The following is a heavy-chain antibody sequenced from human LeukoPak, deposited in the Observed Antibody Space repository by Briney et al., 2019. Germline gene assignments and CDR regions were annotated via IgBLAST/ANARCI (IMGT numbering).Heavy chain of an antibody. CDR3: AKGVMVRGVIITNWFDP. V-gene: IGHV3-30*18. CDR2: ISYDGSNK. D-gene: IGHD3-10*01. CDR1: GFTFSSYG. J-gene: IGHJ5*02. Sequence: GGSLRLSCAASGFTFSSYGMHWVRQAPGKGLEWVAVISYDGSNKCYADSVKGRFTISRDNSKNTLYLQMNSLRAEDTAMYYCAKGVMVRGVIITNWFDPWGQGTLVTVSS.